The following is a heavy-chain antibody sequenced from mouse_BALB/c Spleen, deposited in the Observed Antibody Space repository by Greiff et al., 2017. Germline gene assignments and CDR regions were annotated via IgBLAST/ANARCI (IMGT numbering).Heavy chain of an antibody. V-gene: IGHV1-15*01. Sequence: QVQLKESGAELVRPGASVTLSCKASGYTFTDYEMHWVKQTPVHGLEWIGAIDPETGGTAYNQKFKGKATLTADKSSSTAYMELRSLTSEDSAVYYCTRAASMVTTWFADWGQGTLVTVSA. J-gene: IGHJ3*01. D-gene: IGHD2-10*02. CDR1: GYTFTDYE. CDR2: IDPETGGT. CDR3: TRAASMVTTWFAD.